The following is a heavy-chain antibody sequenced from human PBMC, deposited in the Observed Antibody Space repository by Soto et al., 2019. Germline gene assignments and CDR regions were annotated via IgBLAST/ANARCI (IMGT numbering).Heavy chain of an antibody. CDR3: AREGITMIVVVTGNWFDP. CDR2: INPNSGGT. J-gene: IGHJ5*02. Sequence: QVQLVQSGAEVKKPGASVKVSCKVSGYTFTGYYMHWVRQAPGQGLEWMGWINPNSGGTNYAQKFRGRVTMTRDTSISTAYMELSRLRSDDTAVYYCAREGITMIVVVTGNWFDPWGQGTLVTVSS. V-gene: IGHV1-2*02. CDR1: GYTFTGYY. D-gene: IGHD3-22*01.